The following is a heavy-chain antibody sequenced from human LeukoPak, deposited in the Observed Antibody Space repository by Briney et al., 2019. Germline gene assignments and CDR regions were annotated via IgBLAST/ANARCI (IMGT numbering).Heavy chain of an antibody. D-gene: IGHD6-19*01. V-gene: IGHV4-39*07. Sequence: SETLSLTCTVSGGSISSSSYYWGWIRQPPGKGLEWIGEINHSGSTNYNPSLKSRVTISVDTSKNQFSLKLSSVTAADTAVYYCARRVGRVAGTGFDYWGQGTLVTVSS. CDR1: GGSISSSSYY. CDR3: ARRVGRVAGTGFDY. J-gene: IGHJ4*02. CDR2: INHSGST.